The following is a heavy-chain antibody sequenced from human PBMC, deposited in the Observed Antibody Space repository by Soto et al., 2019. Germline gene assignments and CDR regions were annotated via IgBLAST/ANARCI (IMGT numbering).Heavy chain of an antibody. CDR3: ARVGGYYPYYFDY. D-gene: IGHD3-22*01. J-gene: IGHJ4*02. CDR1: GGSISSGGYY. Sequence: TLSLTCTVSGGSISSGGYYWSWIRQHPGKGLEWIGYIYYSGSTYYNPSLKSRVTISVDTSKNQFSLKLSSVTAADTAVYHCARVGGYYPYYFDYWGQGTLVTVSS. V-gene: IGHV4-31*03. CDR2: IYYSGST.